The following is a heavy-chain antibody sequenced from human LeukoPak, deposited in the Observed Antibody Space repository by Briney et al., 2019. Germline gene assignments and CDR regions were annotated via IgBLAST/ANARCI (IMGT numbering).Heavy chain of an antibody. J-gene: IGHJ5*02. V-gene: IGHV1-2*06. CDR2: INPNSGGT. CDR1: GYTFTDYY. Sequence: ASVEVSCKAFGYTFTDYYIHWVQQAPGQGLEWMGRINPNSGGTNYAQKFQGRVTLTRDTSITTAYMDLSRLTSDDTAVYYCARDRTSTNWFDPWGQGTLVTVSS. D-gene: IGHD2-2*01. CDR3: ARDRTSTNWFDP.